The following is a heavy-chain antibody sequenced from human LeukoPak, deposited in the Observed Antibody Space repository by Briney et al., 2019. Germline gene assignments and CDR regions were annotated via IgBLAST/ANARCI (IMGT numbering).Heavy chain of an antibody. CDR3: AKERPPDGYNYGVHRSYFDY. CDR2: ISGSGGST. J-gene: IGHJ4*02. V-gene: IGHV3-23*01. Sequence: GRSLRLSCAASGFTFSSYAMSWVRQAPGKGLEWVSAISGSGGSTYYADSVKGRFTISRDNSKNTLYLQVNSLRAEDTAVYYCAKERPPDGYNYGVHRSYFDYWGQGTLVTVSP. D-gene: IGHD5-24*01. CDR1: GFTFSSYA.